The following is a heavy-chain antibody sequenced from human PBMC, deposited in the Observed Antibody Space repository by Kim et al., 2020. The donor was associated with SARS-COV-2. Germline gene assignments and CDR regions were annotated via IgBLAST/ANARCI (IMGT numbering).Heavy chain of an antibody. J-gene: IGHJ6*02. D-gene: IGHD3-22*01. CDR3: ARDLGNYDSSGYYYYYYGMDV. CDR1: GFTFSSYS. V-gene: IGHV3-48*02. CDR2: ISSSSSTI. Sequence: GGSLRLSCAASGFTFSSYSMNWVRQAPGKGLEWVSYISSSSSTIYYADSVKGRFTISRDNAKNSLYLQMNSLRDEDTAVYYCARDLGNYDSSGYYYYYYGMDVWGQGTTVTVSS.